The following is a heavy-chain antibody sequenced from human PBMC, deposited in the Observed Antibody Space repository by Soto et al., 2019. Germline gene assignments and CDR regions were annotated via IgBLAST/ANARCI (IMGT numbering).Heavy chain of an antibody. CDR2: IYSDGST. J-gene: IGHJ6*02. D-gene: IGHD2-2*02. CDR1: GFSVSGNY. CDR3: ARDCSSTSCYTPHYGMDV. V-gene: IGHV3-53*01. Sequence: GGSLRLSCAASGFSVSGNYMIWVRHSPGKGLEWVSVIYSDGSTYYADSVKGRFTISRDNSKNTLYLQMNSLRAEDTAVYYCARDCSSTSCYTPHYGMDVWGQGTTVTVAS.